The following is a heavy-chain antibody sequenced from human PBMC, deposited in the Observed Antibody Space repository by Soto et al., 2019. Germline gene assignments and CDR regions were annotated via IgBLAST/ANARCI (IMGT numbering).Heavy chain of an antibody. Sequence: QVQLQESGPGLVKPSQTLSLTCTVSGGSISSGGYYWSWIRQHPGKGLEWIGWIYYSGSTYYNPSLGSRITMSVDTSKNQFPLKLSSMTAEDTAVYYCARICGDVCSSPYFDNWGQGTLVTVSS. CDR2: IYYSGST. V-gene: IGHV4-31*03. CDR1: GGSISSGGYY. J-gene: IGHJ4*02. CDR3: ARICGDVCSSPYFDN. D-gene: IGHD2-21*01.